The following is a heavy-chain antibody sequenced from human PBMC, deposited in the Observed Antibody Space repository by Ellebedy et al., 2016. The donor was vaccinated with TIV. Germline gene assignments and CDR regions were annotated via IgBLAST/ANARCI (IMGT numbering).Heavy chain of an antibody. D-gene: IGHD3-10*01. V-gene: IGHV4-39*01. Sequence: WVRQAPGKGLEWIGLMYYSGSTSYNPSLKGRATISVDTSKNQISLNLNSVTAADTAVYYCARRLLATFYSSGGSVDYWGQGSLVTVSS. CDR3: ARRLLATFYSSGGSVDY. CDR2: MYYSGST. J-gene: IGHJ4*02.